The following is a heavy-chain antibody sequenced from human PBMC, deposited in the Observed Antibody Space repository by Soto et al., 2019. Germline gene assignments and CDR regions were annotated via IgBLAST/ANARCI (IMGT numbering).Heavy chain of an antibody. CDR2: VIPMLDIA. CDR3: ARGIVVVIAAGYYYHAMDA. V-gene: IGHV1-69*02. Sequence: QVQLVQSGAEVKKPGSSVKVSCKASGGTFSSYSMNWVRQAPGQGLEWMGRVIPMLDIANYAQNFQGRVKITADKSTSTAYMELSSLTSEDTAVYYCARGIVVVIAAGYYYHAMDAWGQGTTVTVSS. D-gene: IGHD2-15*01. CDR1: GGTFSSYS. J-gene: IGHJ6*02.